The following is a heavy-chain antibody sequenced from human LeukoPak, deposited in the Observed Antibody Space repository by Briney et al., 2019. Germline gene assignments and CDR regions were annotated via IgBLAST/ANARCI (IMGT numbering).Heavy chain of an antibody. Sequence: PSETLSLTCTASGGSISSGYYYWSWIRQPPGKGLDGFGYIYDSGTTYYNPSLKSRVTISVDTSKNQFSLKLSSVTAADTAVYYCAREAHMKYDILTGYSHFGFDYWGQGTLVTVSS. D-gene: IGHD3-9*01. CDR3: AREAHMKYDILTGYSHFGFDY. CDR2: IYDSGTT. CDR1: GGSISSGYYY. J-gene: IGHJ4*02. V-gene: IGHV4-30-4*01.